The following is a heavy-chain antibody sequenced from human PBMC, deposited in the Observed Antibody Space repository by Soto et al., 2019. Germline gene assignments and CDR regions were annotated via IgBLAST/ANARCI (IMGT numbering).Heavy chain of an antibody. V-gene: IGHV3-33*01. CDR3: AAWAEGATEVH. D-gene: IGHD2-15*01. CDR2: IWYDASKQ. Sequence: QSGGSLRLSCETSGFSFSFYGMHWVRQAPGKGLEWVAVIWYDASKQFYAASVEGRFTISRDNSKAILYLQMNSLRAEDTAVYYCAAWAEGATEVHWGQGTLVTVSS. CDR1: GFSFSFYG. J-gene: IGHJ4*02.